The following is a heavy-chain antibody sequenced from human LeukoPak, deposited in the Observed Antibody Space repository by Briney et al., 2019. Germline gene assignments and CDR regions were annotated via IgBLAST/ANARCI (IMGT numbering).Heavy chain of an antibody. V-gene: IGHV3-11*05. D-gene: IGHD6-19*01. J-gene: IGHJ4*02. CDR1: GFTFSDYY. CDR2: ISSTSSYI. Sequence: GESLKISCAASGFTFSDYYMSWIRQAPGKGLEWVSYISSTSSYINYADSVKGRFTISRDNAKNSLFLQMNSLRAEDTAVYYCARVSQWLVPYWGQGTLVTVSS. CDR3: ARVSQWLVPY.